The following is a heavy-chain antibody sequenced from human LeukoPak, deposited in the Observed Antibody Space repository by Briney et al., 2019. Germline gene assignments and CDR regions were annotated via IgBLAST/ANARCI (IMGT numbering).Heavy chain of an antibody. CDR1: GFTVSSNY. D-gene: IGHD1-26*01. V-gene: IGHV3-53*01. CDR2: IYSGGGLFYSGGDT. CDR3: AGGNSTGRTFDY. Sequence: GGSLRLSCAASGFTVSSNYMSWVRQAPGKGLEWVSVIYSGGGLFYSGGDTYYADSVKGRFTISRDNSKNTLYLQMNSLRAEDTAVYYCAGGNSTGRTFDYWGQGTLVTVSS. J-gene: IGHJ4*02.